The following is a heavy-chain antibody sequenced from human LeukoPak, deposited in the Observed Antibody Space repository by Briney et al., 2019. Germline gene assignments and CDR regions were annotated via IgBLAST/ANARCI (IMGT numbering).Heavy chain of an antibody. CDR1: GFTVSSKY. D-gene: IGHD4-23*01. CDR3: ARGRPHGNDY. J-gene: IGHJ4*02. CDR2: ISYDGSNK. V-gene: IGHV3-30-3*01. Sequence: GGSLRLSCAASGFTVSSKYMSWVRQAPGKGLEWVAVISYDGSNKYYADSVKGRFTISRDNSKNTLYLQMNSLRVEDTAVYYCARGRPHGNDYWGQGTLVTVSS.